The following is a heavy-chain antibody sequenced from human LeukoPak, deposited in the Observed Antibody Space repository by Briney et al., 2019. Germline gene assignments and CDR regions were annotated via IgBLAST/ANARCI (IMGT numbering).Heavy chain of an antibody. Sequence: AXSWXRQAPGKGLXXVSAISGSGSSTYYADSVKGRFTISRDXXKNTLYLQMNSLRAEDTAVYYCXXXXXXXYYSTPYYFDYWGQGTLVTVSS. D-gene: IGHD3-10*01. J-gene: IGHJ4*02. V-gene: IGHV3-23*01. CDR2: ISGSGSST. CDR1: A. CDR3: XXXXXXXYYSTPYYFDY.